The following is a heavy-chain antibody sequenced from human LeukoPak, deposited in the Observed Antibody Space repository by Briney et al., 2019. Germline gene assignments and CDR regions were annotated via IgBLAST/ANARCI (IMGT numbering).Heavy chain of an antibody. Sequence: GGSLRLSCAASGFNFTNYDMHWVRRAPGKGLEWVAFIRYDGSDKYYADSVKGRFTISRDNSKNTLYLQMNSLRTEDTALYYCAKGDTSWGQGTLVTVSS. CDR2: IRYDGSDK. J-gene: IGHJ5*02. D-gene: IGHD2-21*02. CDR3: AKGDTS. V-gene: IGHV3-30*02. CDR1: GFNFTNYD.